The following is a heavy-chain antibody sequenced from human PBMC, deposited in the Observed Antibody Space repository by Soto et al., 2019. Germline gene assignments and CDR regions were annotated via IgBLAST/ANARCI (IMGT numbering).Heavy chain of an antibody. D-gene: IGHD6-19*01. CDR1: GYTLSSYY. V-gene: IGHV1-46*03. Sequence: ASVKVSCKASGYTLSSYYMHWVRQAPGQGLEWMGIINTSVGSTTYAQKFQGRVTMTRDTSTSTVYMELSSLTSEDTAVYYCARASVSGRRFDYWGEGTLVTVSS. CDR2: INTSVGST. J-gene: IGHJ4*02. CDR3: ARASVSGRRFDY.